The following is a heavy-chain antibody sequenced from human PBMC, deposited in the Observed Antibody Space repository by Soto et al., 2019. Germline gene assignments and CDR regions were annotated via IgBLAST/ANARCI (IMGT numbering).Heavy chain of an antibody. Sequence: PSQTLSLACAFSSGFIRSSKWFSCVRQSPGNKLEWIGEIFRNLNTYYNPSLNIRVTISVDTSKNEVSLNLRSVTAEDTAVYYCERRPWGMDVWGQGTTVTVSS. J-gene: IGHJ6*02. CDR2: IFRNLNT. CDR3: ERRPWGMDV. CDR1: SGFIRSSKW. D-gene: IGHD6-6*01. V-gene: IGHV4-4*02.